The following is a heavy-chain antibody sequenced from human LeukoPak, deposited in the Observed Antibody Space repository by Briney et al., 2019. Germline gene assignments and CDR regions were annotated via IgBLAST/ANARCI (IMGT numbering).Heavy chain of an antibody. CDR1: GGSVSSATDY. Sequence: SETLSLTCTVSGGSVSSATDYWGWIRQPPGRGLEWIGTIYYSGTTFYNPSLKSRVTISVDTSSNQFSLKFNSVTAADTALYYCASDPPYYYDNSGYYGYFDSWGQGTLVTVSS. D-gene: IGHD3-22*01. J-gene: IGHJ4*02. V-gene: IGHV4-39*01. CDR2: IYYSGTT. CDR3: ASDPPYYYDNSGYYGYFDS.